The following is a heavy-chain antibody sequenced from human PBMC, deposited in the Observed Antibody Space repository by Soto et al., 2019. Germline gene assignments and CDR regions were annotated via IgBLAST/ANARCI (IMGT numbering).Heavy chain of an antibody. V-gene: IGHV4-59*11. J-gene: IGHJ6*01. CDR1: GGSISSHH. CDR2: SYYSGST. CDR3: ARHLEPWYGMDV. Sequence: SETLSLTCIVSGGSISSHHWSWIRQPPGKGLEWIGNSYYSGSTNYNPSLKSRVTISVDTSKNQFSLKLDSVTPADTAVYYCARHLEPWYGMDVWGHGTTVIVS.